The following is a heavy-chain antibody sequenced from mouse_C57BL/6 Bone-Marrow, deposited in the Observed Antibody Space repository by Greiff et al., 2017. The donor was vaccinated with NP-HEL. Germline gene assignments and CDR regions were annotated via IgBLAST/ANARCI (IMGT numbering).Heavy chain of an antibody. D-gene: IGHD4-1*01. J-gene: IGHJ2*01. CDR3: ARVGDWDGY. CDR2: ISDGGSYT. CDR1: GFTFSSYA. V-gene: IGHV5-4*01. Sequence: DVHLVESGGGLVKPGGSLKLSCAASGFTFSSYAMSWVRQTPEKRLEWVATISDGGSYTYYPDNVKGRFTISRDNAKNNLYLQMSHLKSEDTAMYYCARVGDWDGYWGQGTTLTVSS.